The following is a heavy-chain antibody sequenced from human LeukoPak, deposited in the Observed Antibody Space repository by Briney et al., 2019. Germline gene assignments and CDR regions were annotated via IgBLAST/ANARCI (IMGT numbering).Heavy chain of an antibody. J-gene: IGHJ6*02. V-gene: IGHV3-9*01. D-gene: IGHD4-11*01. CDR2: ISWNSGSI. CDR1: GFTFDDYA. Sequence: PGGSLRLSCAASGFTFDDYAMHWVRQAPGKGLEWVSGISWNSGSIGYADSVKGRFTISRDNAKNRLHLQMNTLRVEDTAVYYCAREYEVYSTQHYYGMDVWGQGATVTVSS. CDR3: AREYEVYSTQHYYGMDV.